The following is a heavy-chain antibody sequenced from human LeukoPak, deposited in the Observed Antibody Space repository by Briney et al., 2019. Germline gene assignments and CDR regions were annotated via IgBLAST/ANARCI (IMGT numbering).Heavy chain of an antibody. CDR2: ISGSGGST. D-gene: IGHD4/OR15-4a*01. Sequence: GGSLRLSCAASGFTFSSYCMSWVRQASGKGLEGVSAISGSGGSTYYADSVKGRFTISRDNAKNSLYLQMNSLRAEDTAVYYCARRAGAYSHPYDYWGQGTLVTVSS. CDR3: ARRAGAYSHPYDY. CDR1: GFTFSSYC. J-gene: IGHJ4*02. V-gene: IGHV3-23*01.